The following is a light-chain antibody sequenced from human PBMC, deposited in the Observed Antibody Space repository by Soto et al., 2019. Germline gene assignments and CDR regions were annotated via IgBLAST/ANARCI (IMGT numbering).Light chain of an antibody. CDR3: CSYAGSSTLV. Sequence: QSALTQPASVSGSPGQSITISCTGTSSDVGSYNLVSWYQQHPGKAPKLMIYEGSKRPSGVSNRFSGSKSGNTASLTISGLQADYEADYYCCSYAGSSTLVFGGGTKLTVL. CDR1: SSDVGSYNL. CDR2: EGS. V-gene: IGLV2-23*01. J-gene: IGLJ2*01.